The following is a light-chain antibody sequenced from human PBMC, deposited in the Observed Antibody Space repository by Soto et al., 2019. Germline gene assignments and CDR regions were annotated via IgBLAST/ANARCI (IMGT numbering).Light chain of an antibody. J-gene: IGKJ1*01. Sequence: DFVMTQSPDSLAVSLGERATINCKSSQSVLYSSSNKNYLAWYQQKPGQPPKLLIHWASTRESGVPDRFSGSGSGTDFTLTISSLQAEDVAVYYCQQYYSTPTFGQGTKVEIK. CDR1: QSVLYSSSNKNY. V-gene: IGKV4-1*01. CDR3: QQYYSTPT. CDR2: WAS.